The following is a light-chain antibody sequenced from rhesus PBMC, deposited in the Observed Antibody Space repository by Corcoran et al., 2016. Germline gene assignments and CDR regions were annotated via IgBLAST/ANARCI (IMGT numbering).Light chain of an antibody. V-gene: IGKV2-78*01. CDR1: QSLLHINGYTY. Sequence: DIVMTQTPLSLPVTPGEPASISCRSSQSLLHINGYTYLFWSLQKPGQSPPLLSYEVSHRASGVPDRFSVIGAGTDFTLKISRVEAEDVGVYYCEQTLQTPYSFGQGTKVEIK. J-gene: IGKJ2*01. CDR3: EQTLQTPYS. CDR2: EVS.